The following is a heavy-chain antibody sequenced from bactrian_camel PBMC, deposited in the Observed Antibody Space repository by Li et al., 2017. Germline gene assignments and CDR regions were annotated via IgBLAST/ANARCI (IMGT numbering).Heavy chain of an antibody. CDR1: ADITANC. J-gene: IGHJ4*01. Sequence: VQLVESGGGAVQAGASLTLSCVASADITANCMGWFRQTSGTERERVATVDAAGKTIYADSVKGRFTISKDNAKNTLYLQMNSLKPEDTAMYYCAAAAGLFGGTCVDVRSVDYWGQGTQVTVS. V-gene: IGHV3S53*01. CDR3: AAAAGLFGGTCVDVRSVDY. D-gene: IGHD2*01. CDR2: VDAAGKT.